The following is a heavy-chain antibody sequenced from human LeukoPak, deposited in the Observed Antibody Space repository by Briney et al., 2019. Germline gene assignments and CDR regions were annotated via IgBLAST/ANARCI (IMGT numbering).Heavy chain of an antibody. V-gene: IGHV1-2*02. D-gene: IGHD6-13*01. J-gene: IGHJ4*02. CDR3: ARVSGAAAGRKGFDY. CDR2: INPNSGGT. Sequence: GASVKVSCKASGYTFTSYAMNWVRQAPGQGLEWMGWINPNSGGTNYAQKFQGRVTMTRDTSISTAYMELSRLRSDDTAVYYCARVSGAAAGRKGFDYWGQGTLVTVSS. CDR1: GYTFTSYA.